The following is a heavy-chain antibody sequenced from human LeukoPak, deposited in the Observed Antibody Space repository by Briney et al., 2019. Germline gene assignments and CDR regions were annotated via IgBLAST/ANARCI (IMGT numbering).Heavy chain of an antibody. J-gene: IGHJ5*02. CDR2: INHSGST. D-gene: IGHD3-10*01. CDR3: ARGTAAMVRGINWFDP. V-gene: IGHV4-34*01. Sequence: KTSETLSLTCAVYGGSFSGYYWSWIRQPPRKGLEWIGEINHSGSTNYNPSLKSRVTISVDTSKNQFSLKLSSVTAADTAVYYCARGTAAMVRGINWFDPWGQGTLVTVSS. CDR1: GGSFSGYY.